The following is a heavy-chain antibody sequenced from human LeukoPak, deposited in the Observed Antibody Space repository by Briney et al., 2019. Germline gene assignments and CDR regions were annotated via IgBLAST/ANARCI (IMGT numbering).Heavy chain of an antibody. CDR3: ARGAVVGATDYYYYYMDV. CDR1: GYTFTGYY. CDR2: INPNSGGT. J-gene: IGHJ6*03. V-gene: IGHV1-2*02. Sequence: ASVKVSCKASGYTFTGYYMHWVRQAPGQGLEWMGWINPNSGGTNYAQKFQGRVTMTRDTSIGTAYMELSRLRSDDTAVYYCARGAVVGATDYYYYYMDVWGKGTTVTVSS. D-gene: IGHD1-26*01.